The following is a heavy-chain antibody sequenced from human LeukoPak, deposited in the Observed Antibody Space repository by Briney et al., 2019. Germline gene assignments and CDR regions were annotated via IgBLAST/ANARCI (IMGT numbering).Heavy chain of an antibody. CDR3: ARTNQISETAFDI. D-gene: IGHD1-14*01. J-gene: IGHJ3*02. Sequence: PSETLSLTCTVSGGSISSYYWSWIRQPPGKGLEWIGHILSSGSTNYNPSVKSRVTISVDTSKNQFSLKLSSVTAADTAVYYCARTNQISETAFDIWGQGTMVIVSS. CDR1: GGSISSYY. CDR2: ILSSGST. V-gene: IGHV4-59*01.